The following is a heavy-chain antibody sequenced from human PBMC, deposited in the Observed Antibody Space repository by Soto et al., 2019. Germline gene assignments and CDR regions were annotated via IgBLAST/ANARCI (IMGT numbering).Heavy chain of an antibody. CDR3: AKEADTSGYYPDY. CDR1: GCTYSNYT. Sequence: GGSQRLCYAAAGCTYSNYTMRWVRQAPGKGLEWVSVISGSGGSTHYADSVKGRSTISRDNSKNTLHLQVNSLRGEDTAVYYCAKEADTSGYYPDYWGQGTQVTVSS. CDR2: ISGSGGST. V-gene: IGHV3-23*01. D-gene: IGHD3-22*01. J-gene: IGHJ4*02.